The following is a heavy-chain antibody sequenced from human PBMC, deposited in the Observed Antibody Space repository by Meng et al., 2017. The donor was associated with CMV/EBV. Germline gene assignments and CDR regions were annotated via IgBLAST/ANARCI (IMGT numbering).Heavy chain of an antibody. Sequence: GGSLRLSCAASGFTFSSYAMHWVRQAPGKGLEWVAVISYDGSNKYYADSVKGRFTISRDNSKNTLYLQMNSLRAEYTAVYYCARSIYSPLYDFWCCYHIDCWGQGTLVTVSS. J-gene: IGHJ4*02. CDR1: GFTFSSYA. D-gene: IGHD3-3*01. CDR2: ISYDGSNK. V-gene: IGHV3-30-3*01. CDR3: ARSIYSPLYDFWCCYHIDC.